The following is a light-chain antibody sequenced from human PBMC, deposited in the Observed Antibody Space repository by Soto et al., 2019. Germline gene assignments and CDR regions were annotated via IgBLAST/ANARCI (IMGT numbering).Light chain of an antibody. CDR2: DAS. J-gene: IGKJ1*01. V-gene: IGKV3-15*01. Sequence: EIVMTQSPATLSVSPGERATLSCRASQSVSSNLAWYQQKPGQAPRLVIYDASTRAAGLPLRFSGSGSGTEFTLTISSLQSEDFAVYYCQQYNNLPQAFGQGTKVEIK. CDR1: QSVSSN. CDR3: QQYNNLPQA.